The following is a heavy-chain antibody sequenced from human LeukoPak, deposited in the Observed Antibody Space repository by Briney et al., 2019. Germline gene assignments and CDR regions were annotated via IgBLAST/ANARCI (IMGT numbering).Heavy chain of an antibody. D-gene: IGHD3-3*01. V-gene: IGHV3-7*01. Sequence: GGSLRLSRAASGFTFSSYWMSWVRQAPGKGLEWVANIKQDGSEKYYVDSVKGRFTISRDNAKNSLYLQMNSLRAEDTAVYYCARGSYDFWSGYPNWGQGTLVTVSS. J-gene: IGHJ4*02. CDR1: GFTFSSYW. CDR2: IKQDGSEK. CDR3: ARGSYDFWSGYPN.